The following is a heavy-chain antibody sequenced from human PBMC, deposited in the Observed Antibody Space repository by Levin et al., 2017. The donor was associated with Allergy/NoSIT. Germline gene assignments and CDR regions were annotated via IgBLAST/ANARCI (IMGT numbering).Heavy chain of an antibody. V-gene: IGHV4-38-2*02. CDR1: GYSISSGYY. CDR2: IYRSGTT. CDR3: AREAPYSSSSLDY. Sequence: GSLRLSCAVSGYSISSGYYWVWIRQPPGKGLEWIASIYRSGTTYYNPSLKSRVTISVDTSKNQFSLRLTSVTAADTAVYYCAREAPYSSSSLDYWGQGTVVTVSS. J-gene: IGHJ4*02. D-gene: IGHD6-6*01.